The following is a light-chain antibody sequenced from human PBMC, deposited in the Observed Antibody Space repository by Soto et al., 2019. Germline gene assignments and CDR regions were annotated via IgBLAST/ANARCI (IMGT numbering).Light chain of an antibody. J-gene: IGLJ1*01. CDR2: NVY. V-gene: IGLV2-14*03. CDR1: SSDVGGYTY. Sequence: QSAPTQPASVSGSPGQSITISCTGTSSDVGGYTYVSWYQQHPGKAPKLLIYNVYDRPSGISYRFSGSKSGNTASLTISGLQGEDEADYYCSAYTVSRTYVFGTGTKLTVL. CDR3: SAYTVSRTYV.